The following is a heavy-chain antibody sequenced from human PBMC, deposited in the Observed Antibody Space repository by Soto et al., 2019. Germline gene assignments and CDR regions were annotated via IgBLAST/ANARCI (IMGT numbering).Heavy chain of an antibody. V-gene: IGHV4-59*01. CDR1: GGPIRSYC. J-gene: IGHJ6*02. CDR3: AGGGGKYYYESSGHSNHAMDV. CDR2: IYDSGNT. D-gene: IGHD3-22*01. Sequence: SETLSLTCTVSGGPIRSYCWSWIRQPPGKGLEWIGYIYDSGNTDYNPSLKSRVTISVDTSKNQFSLKLSSVTTADTAVYYWAGGGGKYYYESSGHSNHAMDVWGQGTTVTVSS.